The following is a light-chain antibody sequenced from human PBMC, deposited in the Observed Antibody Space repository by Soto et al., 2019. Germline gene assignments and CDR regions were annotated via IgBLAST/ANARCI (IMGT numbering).Light chain of an antibody. CDR2: DAS. Sequence: DIQLTQSPSSLSSYSGDRVTLTCRASQSISNYLAWYHQKPGRLPKLLLFDASTLPSGVPARFSGSGSGTLFPLTTNGLRPEDFESYYFKKYDRGPFAFAPGTKVVFK. V-gene: IGKV1-27*01. CDR3: KKYDRGPFA. J-gene: IGKJ3*01. CDR1: QSISNY.